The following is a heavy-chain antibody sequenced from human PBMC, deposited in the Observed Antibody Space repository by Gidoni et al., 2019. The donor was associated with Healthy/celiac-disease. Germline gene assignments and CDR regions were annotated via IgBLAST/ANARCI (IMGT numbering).Heavy chain of an antibody. CDR2: ISYDGSNK. CDR1: GFTFSSYG. D-gene: IGHD4-17*01. J-gene: IGHJ4*02. CDR3: AKDQIPYYGGQGYFDY. V-gene: IGHV3-30*18. Sequence: QVQLVESGGGVVQPGRSLRLSCAASGFTFSSYGMHWARQAPGKGLEWVAVISYDGSNKYYADSVKGRFTISRDNSKNTLYLQMNSLRAEDTAVYYCAKDQIPYYGGQGYFDYWGQGTLVTVSS.